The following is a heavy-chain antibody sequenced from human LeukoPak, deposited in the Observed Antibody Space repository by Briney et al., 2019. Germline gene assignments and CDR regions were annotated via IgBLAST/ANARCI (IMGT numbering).Heavy chain of an antibody. CDR2: IKQDGSEK. CDR3: ARLLWFGRGREGWFDP. V-gene: IGHV3-7*01. CDR1: GFTFSSYW. J-gene: IGHJ5*02. Sequence: GGSLRLSCAASGFTFSSYWMSWVRQAPGKGLEWVANIKQDGSEKYYVDSVKGRFTISRDNAKNSLYLQMNSLRAEDTAVYYCARLLWFGRGREGWFDPWGQGTLVTVSS. D-gene: IGHD3-10*01.